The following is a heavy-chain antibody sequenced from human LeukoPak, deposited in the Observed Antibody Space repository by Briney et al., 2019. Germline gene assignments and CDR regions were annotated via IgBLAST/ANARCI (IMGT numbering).Heavy chain of an antibody. CDR3: ARSTTWYSAFDI. CDR2: IYYSGST. Sequence: SETLSLTCTVSGGSISSYYWSWIRQPPGKGLEWIGFIYYSGSTNYNPSLKSRVTISVDTSKNQFSLKLSSVTAADTAVYYCARSTTWYSAFDIWGQGTMVTVSS. CDR1: GGSISSYY. J-gene: IGHJ3*02. D-gene: IGHD6-13*01. V-gene: IGHV4-59*08.